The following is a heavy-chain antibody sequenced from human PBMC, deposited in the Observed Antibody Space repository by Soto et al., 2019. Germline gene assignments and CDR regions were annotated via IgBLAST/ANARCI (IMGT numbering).Heavy chain of an antibody. CDR1: GGTFSSHA. J-gene: IGHJ4*02. V-gene: IGHV1-69*01. Sequence: QVQLVQSGAEVKKPGSSVKVSCKASGGTFSSHAIHWVRQAPGQGLEWMGAILPTVGTTKSAQNFQGRVTLTADESRSTVYMELSSLTSEDTAVYYCARGLPWLVTYFDFWGQGTLVTVSS. CDR2: ILPTVGTT. CDR3: ARGLPWLVTYFDF. D-gene: IGHD6-19*01.